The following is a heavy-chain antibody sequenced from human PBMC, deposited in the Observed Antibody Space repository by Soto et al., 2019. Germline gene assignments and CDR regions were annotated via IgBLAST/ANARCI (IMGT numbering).Heavy chain of an antibody. D-gene: IGHD3-10*01. J-gene: IGHJ4*02. Sequence: LRLSCAASGFTFRNSAMHWVRQAPGKGLEWVAVLSYDGSNEKYADFVKGRFAISRDNSKNTLVLQINSLRVEDTAVYFCAKDMSFSGTYYTFDHWGQGALVTVSS. V-gene: IGHV3-30*18. CDR1: GFTFRNSA. CDR2: LSYDGSNE. CDR3: AKDMSFSGTYYTFDH.